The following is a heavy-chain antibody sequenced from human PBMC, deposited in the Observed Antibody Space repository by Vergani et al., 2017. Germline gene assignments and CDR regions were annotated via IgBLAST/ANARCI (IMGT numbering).Heavy chain of an antibody. D-gene: IGHD2/OR15-2a*01. V-gene: IGHV3-30-3*01. CDR3: ARGGFSGDAFDI. J-gene: IGHJ3*02. Sequence: QVQLVESGGGVVQPGRSLRLSCAASGFTFSSYAMHWVRQAPGKGLEWVAVISYDGSNKYYADSVKGRVTISRDNSKNTLYLQMNSLRAEDTAVYYCARGGFSGDAFDIWGQGTMVTVSS. CDR1: GFTFSSYA. CDR2: ISYDGSNK.